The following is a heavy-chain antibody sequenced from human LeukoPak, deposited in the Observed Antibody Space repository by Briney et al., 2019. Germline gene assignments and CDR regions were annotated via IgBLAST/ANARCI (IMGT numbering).Heavy chain of an antibody. Sequence: GGSLRLSCAASGFTFSRYSMNWVRQAPGKGLEWVSSVSISSSYIYYADSVKGRFTISRDNSKNTLYLQMNSLRAEDTAVYYCAKDQDWSALTHFDYWGQGTLVTVSS. CDR3: AKDQDWSALTHFDY. J-gene: IGHJ4*02. D-gene: IGHD3-9*01. CDR1: GFTFSRYS. CDR2: VSISSSYI. V-gene: IGHV3-21*04.